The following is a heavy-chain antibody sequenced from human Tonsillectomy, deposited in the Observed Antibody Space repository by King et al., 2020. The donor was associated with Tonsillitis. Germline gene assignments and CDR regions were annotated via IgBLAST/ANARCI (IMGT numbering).Heavy chain of an antibody. V-gene: IGHV3-23*04. J-gene: IGHJ2*01. CDR2: ISGSGGST. CDR1: GFTFSSYA. CDR3: ASHYDFRSGSSHGFFDL. Sequence: VQLVESGGGLLQPGGSLRLSCAGSGFTFSSYAMSWVRQAPGKGLEWVSAISGSGGSTYYADSVKGRFTISRDNSKNTVHLLMNSLRAEDTAVYYCASHYDFRSGSSHGFFDLWGRGTLVSVSS. D-gene: IGHD3-3*01.